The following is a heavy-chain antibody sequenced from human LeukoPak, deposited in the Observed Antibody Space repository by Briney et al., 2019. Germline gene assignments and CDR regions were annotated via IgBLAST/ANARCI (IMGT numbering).Heavy chain of an antibody. CDR1: GGSISSYY. V-gene: IGHV4-59*01. CDR3: ARLWSEGNWENWFDP. J-gene: IGHJ5*02. D-gene: IGHD3-3*01. CDR2: TYYSGNT. Sequence: PSETLSLTCTVSGGSISSYYWSWIRQPPGKGLEWIGYTYYSGNTNYNPSPKSRVTISVDTSKNQFSLKLSSVTAADTAVYYCARLWSEGNWENWFDPWGQGTLVTVSS.